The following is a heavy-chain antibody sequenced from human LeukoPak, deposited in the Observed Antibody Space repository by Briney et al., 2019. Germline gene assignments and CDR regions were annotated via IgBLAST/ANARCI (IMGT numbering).Heavy chain of an antibody. CDR2: ISYDGSNK. Sequence: PGGSLRLSCAASGFTFSSYGMHWVRQAPGKGLEWVSVISYDGSNKYYADSVKGRFTISRDNSKNTLYLQMNSLRAEDTAVYYCARASMTTVTYFDYWGQGTLVTVSS. CDR1: GFTFSSYG. J-gene: IGHJ4*02. CDR3: ARASMTTVTYFDY. D-gene: IGHD4-11*01. V-gene: IGHV3-30*03.